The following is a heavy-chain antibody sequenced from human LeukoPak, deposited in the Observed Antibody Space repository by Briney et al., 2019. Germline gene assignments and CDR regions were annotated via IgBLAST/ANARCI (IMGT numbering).Heavy chain of an antibody. V-gene: IGHV4-4*02. Sequence: SETLSLTCAVSGGSISSSNWWSWVRQPPGKGLEWIGEIYHSGSTNYNPSLKSRVTISVDKSKNQFPLKLSSVTAADTAVYYCAREGYCSGGSCSSRAEYFQHWGQGTLVTVSS. CDR3: AREGYCSGGSCSSRAEYFQH. CDR1: GGSISSSNW. J-gene: IGHJ1*01. CDR2: IYHSGST. D-gene: IGHD2-15*01.